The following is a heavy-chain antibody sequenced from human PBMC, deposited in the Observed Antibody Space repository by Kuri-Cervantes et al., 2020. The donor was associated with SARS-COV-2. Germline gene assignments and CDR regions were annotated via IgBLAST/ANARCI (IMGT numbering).Heavy chain of an antibody. CDR1: GFSFDSYA. D-gene: IGHD3-22*01. V-gene: IGHV3-64D*08. Sequence: GGSLRLSCAASGFSFDSYAMHWVRQAPGKGLEYLSGIYSNGDTTFYADSVKGRFTISRDNHKNTLYLQMSSLRADDTAIYYCVKAVYYHDGSGYPRWDAFDVWGQGTTVTVSS. CDR3: VKAVYYHDGSGYPRWDAFDV. J-gene: IGHJ3*01. CDR2: IYSNGDTT.